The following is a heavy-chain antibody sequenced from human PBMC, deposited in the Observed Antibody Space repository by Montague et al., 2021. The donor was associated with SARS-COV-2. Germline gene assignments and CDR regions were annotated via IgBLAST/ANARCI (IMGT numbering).Heavy chain of an antibody. Sequence: SETLSLTCTVSGGSITNNFDYWAWIRQPPGKGLDWIVSIYYTGNTYSNLSLNIPVTISVVTYKNPFTLTLSSVTAADTDVYYCARLNRYFDSSGSPSAFDFWGQGTMVTVSS. CDR2: IYYTGNT. D-gene: IGHD3-22*01. CDR1: GGSITNNFDY. J-gene: IGHJ3*01. CDR3: ARLNRYFDSSGSPSAFDF. V-gene: IGHV4-39*02.